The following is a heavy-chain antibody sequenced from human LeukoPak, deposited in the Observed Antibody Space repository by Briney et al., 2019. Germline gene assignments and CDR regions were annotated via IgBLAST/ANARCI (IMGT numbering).Heavy chain of an antibody. J-gene: IGHJ5*02. Sequence: PGGSLRLSCAASGFTFSSYGMHWVRQPPGKGLEWVAFIRDDGKNQYYTDSVKGRFTISRDNSKNTLYLQMSSLRVEDTAVYYCARQNRQSRGWLGWLDPWGQGALVTVSS. CDR3: ARQNRQSRGWLGWLDP. CDR2: IRDDGKNQ. D-gene: IGHD6-19*01. V-gene: IGHV3-30*02. CDR1: GFTFSSYG.